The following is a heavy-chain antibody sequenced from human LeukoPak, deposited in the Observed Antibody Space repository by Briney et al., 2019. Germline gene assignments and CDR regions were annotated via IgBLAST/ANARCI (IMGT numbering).Heavy chain of an antibody. J-gene: IGHJ4*02. CDR1: GFTFSNYW. CDR3: ARGGGMRSWYDFDY. V-gene: IGHV3-7*04. D-gene: IGHD6-13*01. Sequence: GGSLRLSCAASGFTFSNYWMSWVRQAPGRGLEFMANIKEAGSEKYYVDSVKGRFTISRDNDKNSVHLQMNNLRAEDTAVYYCARGGGMRSWYDFDYWGQGILVTVSS. CDR2: IKEAGSEK.